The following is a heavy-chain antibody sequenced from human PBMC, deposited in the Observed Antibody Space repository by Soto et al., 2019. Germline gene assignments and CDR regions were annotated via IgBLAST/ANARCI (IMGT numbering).Heavy chain of an antibody. J-gene: IGHJ4*02. CDR1: GGSISSSNW. CDR2: IYHSGST. D-gene: IGHD3-22*01. Sequence: SETLSLTCAVSGGSISSSNWWSWVRQPPGKGLEWIGEIYHSGSTNYNPSLKSRVTISVDKSKNQFSLKLSSVTAADTAVYYCARTGTDYYDSSGYSFDYWGQGTLVTVS. CDR3: ARTGTDYYDSSGYSFDY. V-gene: IGHV4-4*02.